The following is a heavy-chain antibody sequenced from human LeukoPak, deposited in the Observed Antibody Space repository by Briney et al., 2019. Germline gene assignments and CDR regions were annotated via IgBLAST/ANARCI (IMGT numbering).Heavy chain of an antibody. CDR1: GGSISGYY. Sequence: SETLSLTCTVSGGSISGYYWSWIRQSPGKGLVWMGYIYYSGSTNYNPSLKSRVTISLDMSKNQFSLQLSSVTAADTALYYCARHFTYYYDTSGYLRDAFDIWGQGTMVTVSS. D-gene: IGHD3-22*01. J-gene: IGHJ3*02. CDR2: IYYSGST. CDR3: ARHFTYYYDTSGYLRDAFDI. V-gene: IGHV4-59*08.